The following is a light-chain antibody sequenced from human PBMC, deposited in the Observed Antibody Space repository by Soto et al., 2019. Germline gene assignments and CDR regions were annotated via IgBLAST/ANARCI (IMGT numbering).Light chain of an antibody. J-gene: IGKJ5*01. Sequence: DIVLTQSPGTLSLSPGERATLSCRASQSVSKWYVAWYQVKPGQAPRLVIYGASNRATGIPDRFSGSGSGTEFTLTISSLQSEDIGVYYCQQYNDWPPSITFGQGTRLEI. V-gene: IGKV3D-15*01. CDR3: QQYNDWPPSIT. CDR1: QSVSKWY. CDR2: GAS.